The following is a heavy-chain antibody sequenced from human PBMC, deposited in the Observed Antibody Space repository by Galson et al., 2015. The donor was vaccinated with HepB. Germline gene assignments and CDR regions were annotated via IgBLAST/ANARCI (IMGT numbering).Heavy chain of an antibody. CDR3: AKVTMEAYDSSGYYPFDY. J-gene: IGHJ4*02. CDR2: ISGSGGST. D-gene: IGHD3-22*01. Sequence: LRLSCAASGFTFSSYAMSWVRQAPGKGLEWVSAISGSGGSTYYADSVKGRFTISRDNSKNTLYLQMNSLRAEDTAVYYCAKVTMEAYDSSGYYPFDYWGQGTLVTVSS. CDR1: GFTFSSYA. V-gene: IGHV3-23*01.